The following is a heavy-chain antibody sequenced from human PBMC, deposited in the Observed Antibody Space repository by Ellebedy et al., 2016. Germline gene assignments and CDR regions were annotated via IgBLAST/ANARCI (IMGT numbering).Heavy chain of an antibody. J-gene: IGHJ6*02. CDR1: GGIFSSYA. CDR2: IIPIFGIA. CDR3: ARGPNRYYYGSGSFHYYYGMDV. V-gene: IGHV1-69*13. Sequence: SVKVSCXASGGIFSSYAFNWVRQAPGQGLEWMGGIIPIFGIANYAQKFQGRVTITADESTSTAYMELSSLRFEDTAVYYCARGPNRYYYGSGSFHYYYGMDVWGQGTTVTVSS. D-gene: IGHD3-10*01.